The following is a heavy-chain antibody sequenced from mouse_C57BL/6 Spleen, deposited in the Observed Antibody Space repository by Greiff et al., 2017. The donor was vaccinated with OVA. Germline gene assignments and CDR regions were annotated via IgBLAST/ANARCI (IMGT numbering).Heavy chain of an antibody. Sequence: VQLQQPGAELVKPGASVKMSCKASGYTFTSYWITWVKQRPGQGLEWIGDIYPGSGSTNYNEKFKSKATLTVDTSSSTAYMQLSSLTSEDSAVYYGSPMCYGNSYAMDYWGQGTSVTVSS. V-gene: IGHV1-55*01. D-gene: IGHD2-1*01. CDR2: IYPGSGST. J-gene: IGHJ4*01. CDR1: GYTFTSYW. CDR3: SPMCYGNSYAMDY.